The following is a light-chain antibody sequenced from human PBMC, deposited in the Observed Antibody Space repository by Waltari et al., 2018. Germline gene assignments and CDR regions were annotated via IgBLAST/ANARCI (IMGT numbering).Light chain of an antibody. J-gene: IGLJ2*01. Sequence: QSVLAPPPSVSGAPVHHVTIPCTGRSTNIGAVYEVHWYQQLPGTAPKLPLYGNNNRPSGVPDRFSGSKSGTSASLAITGLQAEDEASYYCQSYDTNLVVFGGGTKLTVL. CDR2: GNN. V-gene: IGLV1-40*01. CDR1: STNIGAVYE. CDR3: QSYDTNLVV.